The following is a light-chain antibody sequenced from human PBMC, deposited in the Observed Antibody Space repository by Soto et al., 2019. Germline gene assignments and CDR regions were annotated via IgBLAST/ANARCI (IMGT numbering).Light chain of an antibody. V-gene: IGLV2-14*03. CDR2: GVS. CDR1: SNDVGGYNY. Sequence: QSVLTQPASVSGSPGQSITISCTGTSNDVGGYNYVSWYQQHPGKAPKLLIYGVSDRPSGVSNRFSGSKSGNAASLTISGLQAEDEGDYYCSSYTSTSTLVVFGTGTKLTVL. J-gene: IGLJ1*01. CDR3: SSYTSTSTLVV.